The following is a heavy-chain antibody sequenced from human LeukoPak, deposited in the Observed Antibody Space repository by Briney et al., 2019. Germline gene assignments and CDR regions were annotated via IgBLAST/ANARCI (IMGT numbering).Heavy chain of an antibody. CDR1: GITVNSTY. CDR2: AYSDGNT. Sequence: GGSLRLSCAASGITVNSTYISWVRQAPGKGLEWVSVAYSDGNTYYAGSVKGRFTISRDNSKNALFLQMNSLRAEDTAVYYCARLFGSGWPGYFYYAMDVWGQGTTVAVSS. D-gene: IGHD6-19*01. J-gene: IGHJ6*02. V-gene: IGHV3-66*04. CDR3: ARLFGSGWPGYFYYAMDV.